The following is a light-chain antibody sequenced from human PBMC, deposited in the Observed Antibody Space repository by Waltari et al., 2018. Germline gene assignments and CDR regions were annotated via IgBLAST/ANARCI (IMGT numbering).Light chain of an antibody. CDR3: QQYNAWPPWT. CDR2: GAS. Sequence: EIVMTQSPATLSVSPGARATLSCRASQSIRSNLAWYQQNPGQAPRLLIYGASTRATGVPARFSGSGSGTEFILTISSLQSEDFAVYYCQQYNAWPPWTFGQGTKVEIK. V-gene: IGKV3-15*01. CDR1: QSIRSN. J-gene: IGKJ1*01.